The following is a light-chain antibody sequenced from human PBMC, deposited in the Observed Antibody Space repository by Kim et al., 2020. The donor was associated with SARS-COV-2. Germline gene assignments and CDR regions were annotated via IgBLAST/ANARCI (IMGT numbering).Light chain of an antibody. CDR2: GAS. J-gene: IGKJ1*01. CDR1: QSVYSS. Sequence: SVSPGERATLSCRASQSVYSSLAWYQQKPGHAPRLLIYGASTRATDIPARFSGSGSGTEFTLTISSLQSEDLAVYYCQQYNNWSTFGQGTKVDIK. CDR3: QQYNNWST. V-gene: IGKV3D-15*01.